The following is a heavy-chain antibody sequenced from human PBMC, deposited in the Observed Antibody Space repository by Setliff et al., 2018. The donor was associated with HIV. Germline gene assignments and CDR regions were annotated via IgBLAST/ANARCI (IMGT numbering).Heavy chain of an antibody. J-gene: IGHJ2*01. CDR2: TPYRGRT. D-gene: IGHD5-12*01. CDR3: ARERRGGYSGYDSHWYFDL. CDR1: GDSIVFDDSTRSYH. V-gene: IGHV4-39*07. Sequence: SETLSLTCRLSGDSIVFDDSTRSYHCSWIRQPPGKGLEWIGSTPYRGRTNYNTSLRSRVTISLDTSKNQFSLKLSSVTAADTAVYYCARERRGGYSGYDSHWYFDLWGRGTLVTVS.